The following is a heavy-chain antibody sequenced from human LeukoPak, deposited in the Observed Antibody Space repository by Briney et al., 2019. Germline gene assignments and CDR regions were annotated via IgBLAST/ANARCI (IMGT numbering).Heavy chain of an antibody. CDR1: GYTFTGYY. J-gene: IGHJ5*02. CDR2: INPNSGGT. D-gene: IGHD3-3*01. V-gene: IGHV1-2*02. CDR3: ARSPSITIFGVVWFDP. Sequence: ASVKVSCKASGYTFTGYYMRWVRQAPGQGLEWMGWINPNSGGTNYAQKFQGRVTMTRDTSISTAYMELSRLRSDDTAVYYCARSPSITIFGVVWFDPWGQGTLVTVSS.